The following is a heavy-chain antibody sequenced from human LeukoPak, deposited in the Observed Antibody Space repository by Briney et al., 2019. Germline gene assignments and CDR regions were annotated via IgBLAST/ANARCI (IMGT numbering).Heavy chain of an antibody. CDR3: AKDEWELSAEGGLDY. Sequence: GGSLRLSCAASGFTFSSYAMSWVRQAPGKGLEWVSAISGSGGSTYYADSVKGRFTISRDNSKNTLYLQMNSLRAEDTAVYYCAKDEWELSAEGGLDYWGQGTLVTVSS. V-gene: IGHV3-23*01. CDR2: ISGSGGST. J-gene: IGHJ4*02. CDR1: GFTFSSYA. D-gene: IGHD1-26*01.